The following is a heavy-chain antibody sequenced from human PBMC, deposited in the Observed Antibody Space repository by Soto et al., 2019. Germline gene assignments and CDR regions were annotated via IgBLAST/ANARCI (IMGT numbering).Heavy chain of an antibody. CDR2: ISSSSSSSYI. V-gene: IGHV3-21*01. CDR1: GFTFSTYN. D-gene: IGHD2-15*01. J-gene: IGHJ4*02. Sequence: EVQLVESGGGLVKPGGSLRLSCAASGFTFSTYNMNWVRQAPGKGLEWVSSISSSSSSSYIYYADSVKGRFTISRDNAKNSLHLQMKSLPAEDTAVYYCATSARGYENWGQGTLVTVSS. CDR3: ATSARGYEN.